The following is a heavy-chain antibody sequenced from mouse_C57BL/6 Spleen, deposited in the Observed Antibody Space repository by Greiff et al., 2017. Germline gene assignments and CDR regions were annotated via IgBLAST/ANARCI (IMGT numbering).Heavy chain of an antibody. CDR1: GYTFTDYY. J-gene: IGHJ4*01. Sequence: EVQLQQSGPVLVKPGASVKMSCKASGYTFTDYYMNWVKQSHGKSLEWIGVINPYNGGTSYNQKFKGKATLTVDKSSSTAYMELNSLTSEDSAVYYCARSKAGTDYYAMDYWGQGTSVTVSS. V-gene: IGHV1-19*01. CDR2: INPYNGGT. D-gene: IGHD4-1*01. CDR3: ARSKAGTDYYAMDY.